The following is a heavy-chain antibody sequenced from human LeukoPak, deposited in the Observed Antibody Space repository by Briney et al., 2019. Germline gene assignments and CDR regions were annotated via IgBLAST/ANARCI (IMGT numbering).Heavy chain of an antibody. J-gene: IGHJ4*02. CDR2: MNPNSGNT. CDR1: AYTFTSYD. Sequence: GASVKVSCKASAYTFTSYDINWVRQATGQGLEWMGWMNPNSGNTGYAQKCQGRVTMTRNTSISTAYMELSSLRSEDTAVYYCARGAPGSYCSGGSCPYFDYWGQGTLISVSS. CDR3: ARGAPGSYCSGGSCPYFDY. D-gene: IGHD2-15*01. V-gene: IGHV1-8*01.